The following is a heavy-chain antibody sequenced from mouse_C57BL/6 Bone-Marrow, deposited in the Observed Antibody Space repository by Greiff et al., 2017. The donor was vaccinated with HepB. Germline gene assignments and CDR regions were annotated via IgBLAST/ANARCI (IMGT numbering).Heavy chain of an antibody. Sequence: VQLKESGAELVRPGASVKLSCTASGFNIKDDYMHWVKQRPEQGLEWIGWIDPENGDTEYASKFQGKATITADTSSNTAYLQLSSLTSEDTAVYYCTTQGITTVVATPAWFAYWGQGTLVTVSA. J-gene: IGHJ3*01. V-gene: IGHV14-4*01. CDR1: GFNIKDDY. D-gene: IGHD1-1*01. CDR2: IDPENGDT. CDR3: TTQGITTVVATPAWFAY.